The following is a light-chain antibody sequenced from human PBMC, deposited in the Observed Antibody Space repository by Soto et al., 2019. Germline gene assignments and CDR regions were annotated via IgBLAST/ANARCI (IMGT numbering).Light chain of an antibody. V-gene: IGKV1-39*01. Sequence: DIQMTQSPSSLSASVGDRVTITCRASQSISSYLNWYQQKPGKAPKLLIYAASSLQSGVPSRFSGSGSGTDFTLTISSLQPEDFATYYCQQSYSTPLFTLGPVTKVDIK. CDR2: AAS. CDR1: QSISSY. J-gene: IGKJ3*01. CDR3: QQSYSTPLFT.